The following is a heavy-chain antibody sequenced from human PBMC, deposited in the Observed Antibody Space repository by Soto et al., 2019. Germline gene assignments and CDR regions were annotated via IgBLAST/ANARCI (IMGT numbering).Heavy chain of an antibody. CDR2: IYHSGNA. J-gene: IGHJ5*02. CDR1: GFSISSGYY. CDR3: ARALGNGVKINWFDH. V-gene: IGHV4-38-2*01. Sequence: PSETLSLTCAVSGFSISSGYYWGWIRQPPGKGLEWIGSIYHSGNANYNPSLKSRVTISVDTSRNQFSLKLTSVTAADTAVYYCARALGNGVKINWFDHWGQGTLVTVSS.